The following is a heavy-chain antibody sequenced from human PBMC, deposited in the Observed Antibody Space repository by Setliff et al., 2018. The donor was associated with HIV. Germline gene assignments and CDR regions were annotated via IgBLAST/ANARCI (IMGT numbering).Heavy chain of an antibody. CDR2: IYTSGST. J-gene: IGHJ6*03. CDR3: ARGDGTKYYYYYYMDV. CDR1: GDSIGTYY. V-gene: IGHV4-4*08. Sequence: SETLSLTCTVSGDSIGTYYWSWIRQPPGKGLEWIGYIYTSGSTNYNPSLKSRVTISVDTSKNQFSLKLSSVTAADTAVYYCARGDGTKYYYYYYMDVWGKGTTVTVSS. D-gene: IGHD1-7*01.